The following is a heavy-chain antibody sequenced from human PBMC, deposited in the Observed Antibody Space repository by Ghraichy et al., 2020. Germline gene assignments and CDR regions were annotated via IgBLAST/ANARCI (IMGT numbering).Heavy chain of an antibody. D-gene: IGHD1-26*01. CDR3: AKDRVVAGGSYRGPFDY. V-gene: IGHV3-9*01. J-gene: IGHJ4*02. Sequence: SLNISCAASGFTFDDYAMHWVRQAPGKGLEWVSGISWNSGSIGYADSVKGRFTISRDNAKNSLYLQMNSLRAEDTALYYCAKDRVVAGGSYRGPFDYWGQGTLVTVSS. CDR1: GFTFDDYA. CDR2: ISWNSGSI.